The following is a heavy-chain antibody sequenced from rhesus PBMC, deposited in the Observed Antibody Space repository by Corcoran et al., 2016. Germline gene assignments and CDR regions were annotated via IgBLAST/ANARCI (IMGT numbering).Heavy chain of an antibody. CDR1: GGSISNYW. D-gene: IGHD3-3*01. Sequence: QVHLQESGPGVVKPSETLSLTCAVSGGSISNYWWGWIRQPPGKGLEWIGQIYGGSHRTNATPSLKSRVPLSSVTSKIQFSLKLNSVTAADTAVYYCAKTDSWTLDFWGQGVLVTVSS. J-gene: IGHJ4*01. V-gene: IGHV4-147*01. CDR3: AKTDSWTLDF. CDR2: IYGGSHRT.